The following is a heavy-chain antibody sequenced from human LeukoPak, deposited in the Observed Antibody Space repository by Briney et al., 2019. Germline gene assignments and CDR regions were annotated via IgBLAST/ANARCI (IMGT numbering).Heavy chain of an antibody. V-gene: IGHV4-59*01. CDR3: AGDPGVVGATGKFDP. Sequence: SETLSLTCTVSGGSISSYYWSWIRQPPGKGLEWIGYIYYSGSTNYNPSLKSRVTISVDTSKNQFSLKLSSVTAADTAVYYCAGDPGVVGATGKFDPWGQGTLVTVSS. CDR1: GGSISSYY. J-gene: IGHJ5*02. D-gene: IGHD1-26*01. CDR2: IYYSGST.